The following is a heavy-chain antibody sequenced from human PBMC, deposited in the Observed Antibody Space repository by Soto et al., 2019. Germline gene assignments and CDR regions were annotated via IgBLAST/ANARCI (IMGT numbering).Heavy chain of an antibody. D-gene: IGHD1-1*01. V-gene: IGHV4-39*01. CDR3: ATRFTITSHYFDY. CDR2: IYYSGDT. Sequence: PSETLSLTCSVSGGSTGSTYDYWGWIRQPPGKGLEWIVSIYYSGDTYYNPSLKSRVTTSVDTSKNQPSLKLSSVTAADTAVYYCATRFTITSHYFDYRGQGIQVTVSS. CDR1: GGSTGSTYDY. J-gene: IGHJ4*02.